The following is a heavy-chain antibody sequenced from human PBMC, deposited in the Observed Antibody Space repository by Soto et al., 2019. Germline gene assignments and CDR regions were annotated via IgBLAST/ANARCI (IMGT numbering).Heavy chain of an antibody. Sequence: PSETLSLTCTVSGGSISSYYWSWIRQPPGKGLEWIGYIYYSGSTNYNPSLKSRVTISVDTSKNQFSLKLSSVTAADTAVYYCARASRYCISTSCYSGLGDYWGQGTLVTVSS. CDR1: GGSISSYY. V-gene: IGHV4-59*12. J-gene: IGHJ4*02. CDR3: ARASRYCISTSCYSGLGDY. CDR2: IYYSGST. D-gene: IGHD2-2*01.